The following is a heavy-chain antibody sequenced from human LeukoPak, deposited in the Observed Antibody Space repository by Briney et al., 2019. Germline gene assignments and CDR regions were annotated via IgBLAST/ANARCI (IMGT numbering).Heavy chain of an antibody. CDR1: GFNFNDAA. J-gene: IGHJ3*01. D-gene: IGHD5-24*01. CDR3: AKDIQLSA. CDR2: IASSGRNT. V-gene: IGHV3-23*01. Sequence: GGSLRLSCAASGFNFNDAAMTWVRQAPGKGLEWVSLIASSGRNTYYTDSVRGRFTISRDNSKKTLSLQMNSLRVEDTAIYYCAKDIQLSAWGLGSMVTVSS.